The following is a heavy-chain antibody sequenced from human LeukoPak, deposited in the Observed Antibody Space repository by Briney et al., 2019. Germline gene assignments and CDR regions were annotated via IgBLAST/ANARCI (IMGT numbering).Heavy chain of an antibody. D-gene: IGHD3-16*01. V-gene: IGHV3-23*01. Sequence: GGTLRLSCAASGFIFSSHGMGWVRQAPGKGLEWVSGISGSDSITYYTDSVKGRFTISRDNSKNTLYLQMNSLRAEDTAVFYCAKDRDDYVWGSYLGAFDIWGQGTMVTVSS. CDR3: AKDRDDYVWGSYLGAFDI. J-gene: IGHJ3*02. CDR1: GFIFSSHG. CDR2: ISGSDSIT.